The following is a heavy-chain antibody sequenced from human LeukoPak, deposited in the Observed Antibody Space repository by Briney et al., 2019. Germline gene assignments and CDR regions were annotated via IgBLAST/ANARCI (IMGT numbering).Heavy chain of an antibody. CDR1: GFTFSSYW. J-gene: IGHJ4*02. D-gene: IGHD2-15*01. Sequence: GGSLRLSCAASGFTFSSYWMSWVRQAPGKGLEWVANIKQDGSEKYYVDSVKGRFTISRDNAKNSLYLQMNSLRAEDTAVYYCASGLGYCSGGSCPQGGWGQGTLVTVSS. V-gene: IGHV3-7*01. CDR2: IKQDGSEK. CDR3: ASGLGYCSGGSCPQGG.